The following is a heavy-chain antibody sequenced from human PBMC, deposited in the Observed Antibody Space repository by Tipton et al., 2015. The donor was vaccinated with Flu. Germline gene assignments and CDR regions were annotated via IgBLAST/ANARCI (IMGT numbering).Heavy chain of an antibody. V-gene: IGHV3-49*04. Sequence: SLRLSCTASGFTFADYAMSWVRQAPGKGLEWVGFIRSNTFGGPTEYAASVKGRFTISRDDSKSIAYLQMNSLKTEDTAVYYCTREGDSNNEADYYGMDVWGQGTTVTVSS. CDR1: GFTFADYA. CDR3: TREGDSNNEADYYGMDV. D-gene: IGHD4-11*01. CDR2: IRSNTFGGPT. J-gene: IGHJ6*02.